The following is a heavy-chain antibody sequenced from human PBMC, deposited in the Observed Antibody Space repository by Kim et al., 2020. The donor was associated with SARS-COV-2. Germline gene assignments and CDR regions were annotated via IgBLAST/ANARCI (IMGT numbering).Heavy chain of an antibody. D-gene: IGHD2-15*01. CDR2: IYYSGST. V-gene: IGHV4-31*03. Sequence: SETLSLTCTVSGGSISSGGYYWSWIRQHPGKGLEWIGYIYYSGSTYYNPSLKSRVTISVDTSKNQFSLKLSSVTAADTAVYYCARSGGPIYSGGSCYSGRCDAFDIWGQGTMVTVSS. CDR1: GGSISSGGYY. CDR3: ARSGGPIYSGGSCYSGRCDAFDI. J-gene: IGHJ3*02.